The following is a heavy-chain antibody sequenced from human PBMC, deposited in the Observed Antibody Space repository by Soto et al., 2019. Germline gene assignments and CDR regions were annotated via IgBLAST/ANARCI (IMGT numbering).Heavy chain of an antibody. CDR1: GGSISSGGYS. J-gene: IGHJ5*02. V-gene: IGHV4-30-2*01. CDR2: IYHSGST. CDR3: ARKGYPNNWFDP. Sequence: SETLSLTCAVSGGSISSGGYSWSWIRQPPGKGLEWIGYIYHSGSTYYNPSLKSRVTISVDRSKNQFSLKLSSVTAADTTVYYCARKGYPNNWFDPWGQGTLVTVSS. D-gene: IGHD5-18*01.